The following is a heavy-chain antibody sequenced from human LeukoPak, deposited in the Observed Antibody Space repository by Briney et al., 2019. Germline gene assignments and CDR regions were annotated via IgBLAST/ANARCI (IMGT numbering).Heavy chain of an antibody. Sequence: RSLRLSCAASGFTFSSYAMHWVRQAPGKGLEWVAVISYDGSNKKYADSVKGRFTISRDNSKNTLYLQMNSLRAEDTAVYYCAKESSSWATYRHWGQGTLVTVSS. CDR1: GFTFSSYA. D-gene: IGHD6-13*01. J-gene: IGHJ4*02. CDR2: ISYDGSNK. CDR3: AKESSSWATYRH. V-gene: IGHV3-30*04.